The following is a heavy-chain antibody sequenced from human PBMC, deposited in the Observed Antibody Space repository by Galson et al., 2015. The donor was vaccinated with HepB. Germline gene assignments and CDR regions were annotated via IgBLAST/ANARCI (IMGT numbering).Heavy chain of an antibody. J-gene: IGHJ4*02. CDR1: GYTFTSYG. D-gene: IGHD3-22*01. V-gene: IGHV1-18*04. CDR2: ISAYNGNT. Sequence: SVKVSCKASGYTFTSYGISWVRQAPGQGLEWMGWISAYNGNTNYAQKLQGRVTMTTDTSTSTAYMELRSLRSDDTAVYYCARDFASKYYYDSSGYDYFDYWGQGTLVTVSS. CDR3: ARDFASKYYYDSSGYDYFDY.